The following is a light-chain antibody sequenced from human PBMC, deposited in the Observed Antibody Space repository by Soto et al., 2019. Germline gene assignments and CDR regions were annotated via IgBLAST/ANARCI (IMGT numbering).Light chain of an antibody. CDR2: AAS. J-gene: IGLJ1*01. V-gene: IGLV2-14*03. CDR1: SSDIGSYNH. Sequence: QSALTQPASVSGSPGQSITISCSGTSSDIGSYNHVAWYQQFPGKSPKLMIYAASDRPSGVSDRFSGSKSGITASLTISGLQTEDEADYYCISYTDRQSYLFGTGTKVNVL. CDR3: ISYTDRQSYL.